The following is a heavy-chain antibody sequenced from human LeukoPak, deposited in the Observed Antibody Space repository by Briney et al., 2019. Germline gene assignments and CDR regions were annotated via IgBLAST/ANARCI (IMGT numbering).Heavy chain of an antibody. CDR3: ARELAVSDAFDI. J-gene: IGHJ3*02. V-gene: IGHV3-66*01. Sequence: GGSLRLSCAASGFTVSSNYMSWVRQAPGQGMEWVSVIYSGGSTYYADSVKGRFTISRDNSKNTLCLQMNSLRAEDTAVYYCARELAVSDAFDIWGQGTMVAVSS. CDR2: IYSGGST. CDR1: GFTVSSNY.